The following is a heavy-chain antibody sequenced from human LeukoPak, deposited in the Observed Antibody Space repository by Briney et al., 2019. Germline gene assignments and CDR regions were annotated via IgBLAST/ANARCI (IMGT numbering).Heavy chain of an antibody. J-gene: IGHJ4*02. CDR1: GFTFSKAW. CDR2: IKSKTDGGTI. Sequence: PGGSLRLSCAASGFTFSKAWMNWVRQAPGRGLEWVGRIKSKTDGGTIDHAAPVKGRFTISGDDSKNMMYLQMNSLKTEDTAVYYCSTDYYGSGRPGFGYWGQGTLVTVSS. V-gene: IGHV3-15*07. CDR3: STDYYGSGRPGFGY. D-gene: IGHD3-10*01.